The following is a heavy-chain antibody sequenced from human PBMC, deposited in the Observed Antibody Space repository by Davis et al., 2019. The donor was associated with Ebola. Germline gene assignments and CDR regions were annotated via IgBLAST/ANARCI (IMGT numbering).Heavy chain of an antibody. J-gene: IGHJ4*02. V-gene: IGHV4-31*03. CDR1: GGSISSGGYY. CDR3: ARDRDYYGSGSPYYFDY. D-gene: IGHD3-10*01. CDR2: IYYSGST. Sequence: PSETLSLTCTVSGGSISSGGYYWSWIRQHPGKGLEWIGYIYYSGSTYYNPSLKSRVTISVDTSKNQFSLKLSSVTAADTAVYYCARDRDYYGSGSPYYFDYWGQGTLVTVSS.